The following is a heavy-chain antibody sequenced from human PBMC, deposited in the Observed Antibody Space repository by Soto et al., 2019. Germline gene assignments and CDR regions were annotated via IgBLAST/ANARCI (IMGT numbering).Heavy chain of an antibody. V-gene: IGHV4-30-4*01. CDR3: ARVHTPQSYGSGSYDFDY. J-gene: IGHJ4*02. Sequence: SETLSLTCTVSGGSISSGDYYWSWIRQPPGKGLEWIGYIYYSGSTYYNPSLKSRVTISVDTSKNQFSLKLSSVTAADTAVYYCARVHTPQSYGSGSYDFDYWGQGTLVTVSS. D-gene: IGHD3-10*01. CDR2: IYYSGST. CDR1: GGSISSGDYY.